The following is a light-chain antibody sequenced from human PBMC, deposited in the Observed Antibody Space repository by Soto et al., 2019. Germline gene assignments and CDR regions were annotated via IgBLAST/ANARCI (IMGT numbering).Light chain of an antibody. V-gene: IGKV1-39*01. CDR3: QESYSTPLFT. CDR1: QSISRY. Sequence: DLQMTQSPSSLSASVGDRVTITCRASQSISRYLNWYQQKPGKAPKLLIYAASSLQSGVPSRFSGSGSGTDFTLTISSLHPEDFATYYCQESYSTPLFTFGPGTKVDIK. J-gene: IGKJ3*01. CDR2: AAS.